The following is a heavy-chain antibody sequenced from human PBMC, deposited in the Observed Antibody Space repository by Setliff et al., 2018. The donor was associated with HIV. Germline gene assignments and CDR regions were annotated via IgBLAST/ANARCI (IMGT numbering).Heavy chain of an antibody. CDR3: AQSESGNQWELPFDY. D-gene: IGHD1-26*01. V-gene: IGHV4-31*03. CDR1: GGSINSGASS. Sequence: SETLSLTCTVSGGSINSGASSWSWIRQHPVKGLEWIGYIYYSGSTYYNPSLKSRVTISVDTSKNQFSLKVRSVTAADTAVYYCAQSESGNQWELPFDYWGQGALVTVSS. J-gene: IGHJ4*02. CDR2: IYYSGST.